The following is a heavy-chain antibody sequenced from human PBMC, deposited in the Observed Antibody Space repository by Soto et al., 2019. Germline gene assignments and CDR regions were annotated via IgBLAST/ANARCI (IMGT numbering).Heavy chain of an antibody. CDR2: VIPLFRTA. J-gene: IGHJ6*02. CDR3: ARSRFVVGVTEDYYGMDV. CDR1: GGTFSNSP. D-gene: IGHD2-15*01. V-gene: IGHV1-69*12. Sequence: QVQLVQSGAEVKKPGSSVKVSCKSSGGTFSNSPISWVRQAPGQGLEWMGGVIPLFRTANYAQKFQGRVTITADESTNTAYMELSSLRSGDTDVYYCARSRFVVGVTEDYYGMDVWGQGTTVTVAS.